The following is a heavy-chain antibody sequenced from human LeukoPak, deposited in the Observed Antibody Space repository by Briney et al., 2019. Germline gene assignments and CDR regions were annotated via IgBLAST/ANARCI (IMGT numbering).Heavy chain of an antibody. CDR3: ATIIVVADGFDY. CDR2: INPSGGST. Sequence: ASVKVSCKASGYTFTNYYIHWVRQAPGQGLECMGIINPSGGSTSYAQKFQGRVTMTEDTSTDTPYMELSSLRSEDTAVYYCATIIVVADGFDYWGQGTLVTVSS. CDR1: GYTFTNYY. J-gene: IGHJ4*02. D-gene: IGHD6-19*01. V-gene: IGHV1-46*01.